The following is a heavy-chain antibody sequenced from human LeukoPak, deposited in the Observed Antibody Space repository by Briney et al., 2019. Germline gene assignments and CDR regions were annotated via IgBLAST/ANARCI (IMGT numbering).Heavy chain of an antibody. V-gene: IGHV3-48*01. CDR2: ISSGGSTI. D-gene: IGHD3-22*01. CDR3: ARDWYYDSSGSIDY. J-gene: IGHJ4*02. CDR1: GFTFSSYS. Sequence: GGSLRLSCAGSGFTFSSYSMNWVRQAPGKGLEWVSYISSGGSTIYYADSVKGRFTISRDNAKKSLYLQMNSLRAEDTAVYYCARDWYYDSSGSIDYWGQGTLVTVSS.